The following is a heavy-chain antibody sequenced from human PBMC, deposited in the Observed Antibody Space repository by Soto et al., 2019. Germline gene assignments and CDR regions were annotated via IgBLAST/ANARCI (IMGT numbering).Heavy chain of an antibody. CDR3: AKAAYGDYLQYFQH. D-gene: IGHD4-17*01. Sequence: EVQLLESGGGLVQPAGSLRLSCAASGFTFSSYAMSWVRQAPGKGLEWVSAISGSGGSTYYADSVKGRFTISRDNSKNTLYLQMNSLSAEDTAVYCCAKAAYGDYLQYFQHWGQGTLVTVSS. V-gene: IGHV3-23*01. CDR2: ISGSGGST. CDR1: GFTFSSYA. J-gene: IGHJ1*01.